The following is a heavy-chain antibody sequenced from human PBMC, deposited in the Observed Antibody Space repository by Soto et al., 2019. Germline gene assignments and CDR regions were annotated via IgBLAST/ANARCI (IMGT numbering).Heavy chain of an antibody. V-gene: IGHV4-31*03. CDR1: GGSISSGGYY. Sequence: QVQLQESGPGLVKPSQTLSLTCTVSGGSISSGGYYCSWIRQYPGKGLEWIGYIYYSGDTYYTPSLRSRVAISIDTSKNQFFLNLNSVTAADTAIYYCARAEREWYQYTFGYWGQGTLVTVSS. D-gene: IGHD3-3*01. J-gene: IGHJ4*02. CDR3: ARAEREWYQYTFGY. CDR2: IYYSGDT.